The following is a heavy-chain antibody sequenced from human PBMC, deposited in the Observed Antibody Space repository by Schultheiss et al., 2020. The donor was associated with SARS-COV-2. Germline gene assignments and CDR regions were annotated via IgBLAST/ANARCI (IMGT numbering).Heavy chain of an antibody. CDR3: ARRRGMDV. V-gene: IGHV4-61*02. CDR1: GGSISSSSYY. CDR2: IYTSGST. J-gene: IGHJ6*02. Sequence: SETLSLTCTVSGGSISSSSYYWSWIRQPAGKGLEWIGRIYTSGSTNYNPSLKSRVTMSVDTSKNQFSLKLSSVTAADTAVYYCARRRGMDVWGQGTTVTVSS.